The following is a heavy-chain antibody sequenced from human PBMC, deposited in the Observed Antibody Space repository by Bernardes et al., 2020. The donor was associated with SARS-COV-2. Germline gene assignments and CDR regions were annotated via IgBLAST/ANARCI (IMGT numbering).Heavy chain of an antibody. J-gene: IGHJ4*02. V-gene: IGHV3-9*01. D-gene: IGHD5-12*01. CDR1: GFTFDDYA. Sequence: GGSLRLSCAASGFTFDDYAMHWVRQLPGKGLEWVSGISWNGNNIGYADSVKGRFTISRDNAKNSLYLQMNNLRPDDTAFYYCAKDVDPSSGYNPHFFDYWGQGTLVTVSS. CDR2: ISWNGNNI. CDR3: AKDVDPSSGYNPHFFDY.